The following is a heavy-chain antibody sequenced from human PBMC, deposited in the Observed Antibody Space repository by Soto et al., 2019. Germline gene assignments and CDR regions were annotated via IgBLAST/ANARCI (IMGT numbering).Heavy chain of an antibody. CDR3: ARDHGSGKNLGCWEDY. V-gene: IGHV1-18*01. D-gene: IGHD3-10*01. CDR1: GYTLTSYG. Sequence: QVQLVQSGAEVKKPGASVKVSCKASGYTLTSYGISWVRQAPGQGLEWMGWISAYNGNTNYAQKLQGRVIMTSDTSTSTAYMELRSLRSDDTAVYYCARDHGSGKNLGCWEDYWGQGTLVTVSS. CDR2: ISAYNGNT. J-gene: IGHJ4*02.